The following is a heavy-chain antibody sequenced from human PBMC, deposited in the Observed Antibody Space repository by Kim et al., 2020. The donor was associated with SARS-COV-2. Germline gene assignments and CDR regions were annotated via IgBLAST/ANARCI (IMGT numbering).Heavy chain of an antibody. CDR1: GFTFSSHA. J-gene: IGHJ4*02. D-gene: IGHD6-13*01. Sequence: GGSLRLSCAASGFTFSSHAMSWVRQAPGKGLEWVSGMRSSDDNTYYADSAKGRFTISRDNSKNTLYLQMNSLRAEDTAIYYCAKGGQKAAGTFDYWGQGTLVTVSS. V-gene: IGHV3-23*01. CDR3: AKGGQKAAGTFDY. CDR2: MRSSDDNT.